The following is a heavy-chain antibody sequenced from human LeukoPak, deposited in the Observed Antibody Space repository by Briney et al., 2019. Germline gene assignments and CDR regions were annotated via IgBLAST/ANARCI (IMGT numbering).Heavy chain of an antibody. CDR1: GFTFSSYS. CDR3: AKDRRYYGSGSPEGFDL. CDR2: ISSSSSYI. J-gene: IGHJ3*01. V-gene: IGHV3-21*04. D-gene: IGHD3-10*01. Sequence: GGSLRLSCAASGFTFSSYSMNWVRQAPGKGLEWVSSISSSSSYIYYADSVKGHFTISRDKSKNTLYLQMNSLRVEDTAVYYSAKDRRYYGSGSPEGFDLWGQGTMVTVSS.